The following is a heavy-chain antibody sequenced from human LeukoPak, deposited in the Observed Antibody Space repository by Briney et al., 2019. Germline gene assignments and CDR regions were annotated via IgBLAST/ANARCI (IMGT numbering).Heavy chain of an antibody. CDR2: IYTGGTT. D-gene: IGHD3-16*01. CDR3: ARDQATSGGGLDS. Sequence: PGGSLTLSCTASGFTVSGTHMSWVRQAPGKGLEWVSAIYTGGTTYYSDSVEGRFTFSRDKSKNTLYLQMDSLRVEDTAVYYCARDQATSGGGLDSWGQGTLVTVSS. CDR1: GFTVSGTH. J-gene: IGHJ4*02. V-gene: IGHV3-53*01.